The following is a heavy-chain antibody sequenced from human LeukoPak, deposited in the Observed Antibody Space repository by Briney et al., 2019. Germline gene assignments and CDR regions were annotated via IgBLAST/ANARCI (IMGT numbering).Heavy chain of an antibody. CDR2: IKKDGSGI. Sequence: GGSLRLSCAVSGFPFSNSWMYWVRQAPGKGLEGVANIKKDGSGISYVESVKGRFIISRDNSRSSLYLQMNSLKVEDTAVYFCAGGNAMDVWGKGTAVTVYS. CDR1: GFPFSNSW. J-gene: IGHJ6*04. CDR3: AGGNAMDV. V-gene: IGHV3-7*03.